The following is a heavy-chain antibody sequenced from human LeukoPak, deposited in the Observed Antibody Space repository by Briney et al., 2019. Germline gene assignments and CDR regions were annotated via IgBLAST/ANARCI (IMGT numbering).Heavy chain of an antibody. CDR2: IYWDDDK. V-gene: IGHV2-5*02. CDR1: GFSLSTSGVG. CDR3: AHSRPRVVAASKTSYFDY. Sequence: SGPTLVKPTQTLTLTCTFSGFSLSTSGVGVGWIRQPPGKALEWLALIYWDDDKRYSPSLKSRLTITKDTSKNQVVLTMTNMDPMDTATYYCAHSRPRVVAASKTSYFDYWGQGTLVTVSS. J-gene: IGHJ4*02. D-gene: IGHD2-15*01.